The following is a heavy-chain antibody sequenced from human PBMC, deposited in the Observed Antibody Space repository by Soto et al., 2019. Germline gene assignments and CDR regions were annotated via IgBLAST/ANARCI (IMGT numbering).Heavy chain of an antibody. Sequence: SETLSLTCTVSGGSISSYYWSWIRQPPGKGLEWIGYIYYSGSTNYNPSLKSRVTTSVDTSKNQFSLKLSSVTAADTAVYYCARGNGVQARKYYDFWSGYSNGMDVWGQGTTVTVSS. J-gene: IGHJ6*02. V-gene: IGHV4-59*01. CDR2: IYYSGST. CDR3: ARGNGVQARKYYDFWSGYSNGMDV. D-gene: IGHD3-3*01. CDR1: GGSISSYY.